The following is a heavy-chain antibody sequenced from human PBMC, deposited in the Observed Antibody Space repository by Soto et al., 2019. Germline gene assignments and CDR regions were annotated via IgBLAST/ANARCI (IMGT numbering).Heavy chain of an antibody. CDR3: AIEGPSSHYVHGY. CDR2: IWFDGSNK. CDR1: GFTFTTFG. Sequence: QVQLVESGGGVVQPGRSLRLSCAASGFTFTTFGMHWVRQAPGKGLEWVALIWFDGSNKYYADSVKGRFTISRDNSNNTLYLKMSSLSADDTAVYFCAIEGPSSHYVHGYWGQGTLVIVSS. J-gene: IGHJ4*02. D-gene: IGHD1-26*01. V-gene: IGHV3-33*01.